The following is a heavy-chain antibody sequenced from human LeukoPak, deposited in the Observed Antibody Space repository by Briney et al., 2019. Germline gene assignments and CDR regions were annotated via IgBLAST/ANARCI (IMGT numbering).Heavy chain of an antibody. Sequence: GGSLRLSCADSGFTVSSNYMSWVRQAPGKGLEWVSVIYSGGSTYYADSVKGRFTISRDNSKNTLYLQMNSLRAEDTAVYYCAREYPYGSGTYWGQGTLVTVSS. CDR1: GFTVSSNY. CDR3: AREYPYGSGTY. J-gene: IGHJ4*02. V-gene: IGHV3-53*01. D-gene: IGHD3-10*01. CDR2: IYSGGST.